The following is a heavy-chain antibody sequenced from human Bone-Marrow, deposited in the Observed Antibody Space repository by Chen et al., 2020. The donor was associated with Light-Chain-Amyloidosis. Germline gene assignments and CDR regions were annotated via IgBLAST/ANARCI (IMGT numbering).Heavy chain of an antibody. Sequence: EVQLVESGGGLLQRGGSLRLSCAASGFAFSSYAMSWGRQAPGKGLEWVSTMSGGGGSRYYGDSVKGRLTISRDNSKTALFLRMNSLRAEDTAVYYCAKDISYDDILPGYPADAFDIWGQGTMVTVSS. V-gene: IGHV3-23*04. CDR2: MSGGGGSR. CDR1: GFAFSSYA. D-gene: IGHD3-9*01. CDR3: AKDISYDDILPGYPADAFDI. J-gene: IGHJ3*02.